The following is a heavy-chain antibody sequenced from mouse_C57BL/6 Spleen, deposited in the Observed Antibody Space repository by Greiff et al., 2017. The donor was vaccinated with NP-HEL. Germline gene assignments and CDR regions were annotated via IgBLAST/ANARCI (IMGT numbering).Heavy chain of an antibody. CDR3: ARWLLPYAMDY. V-gene: IGHV1-64*01. D-gene: IGHD2-3*01. J-gene: IGHJ4*01. CDR2: IHPNSGST. CDR1: GYTFTSYW. Sequence: QVQLQQPGAELVKPGASVKLSCKASGYTFTSYWMHWVKQRPGQGLEWIGMIHPNSGSTNYNEKFKSKATLTVDKSSSTAYMQLSSLTAEDSAVYYCARWLLPYAMDYWGQGTSVTVSS.